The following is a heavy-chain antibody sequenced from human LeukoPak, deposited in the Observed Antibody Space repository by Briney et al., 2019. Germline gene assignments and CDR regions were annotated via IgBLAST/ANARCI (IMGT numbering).Heavy chain of an antibody. D-gene: IGHD1-26*01. CDR2: IKSKTDGGTT. V-gene: IGHV3-15*01. CDR3: TTDLDSGSYYHYYFDY. CDR1: GFTFSTSW. Sequence: GGSLRLSCAASGFTFSTSWMTWVRQAPGKGLEWVGRIKSKTDGGTTDYAAPVKGRFTISRDDSKNTLYLQMNSLKTEDTAVYYCTTDLDSGSYYHYYFDYWGQGTLVTVSS. J-gene: IGHJ4*02.